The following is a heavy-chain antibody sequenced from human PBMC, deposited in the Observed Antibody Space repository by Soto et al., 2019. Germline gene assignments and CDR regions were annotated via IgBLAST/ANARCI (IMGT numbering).Heavy chain of an antibody. J-gene: IGHJ6*04. CDR1: GFTFSSYG. CDR3: AKDSQLGPSYYLYYGREV. Sequence: PGGSLRLSCAASGFTFSSYGMHWVRQAPGKGLEWVAVISYDGSNKYYADSVKGRFTISRDNSKNTLYLQMNSLRAEGTAVYYCAKDSQLGPSYYLYYGREVWGEETTVSVSS. V-gene: IGHV3-30*18. D-gene: IGHD6-6*01. CDR2: ISYDGSNK.